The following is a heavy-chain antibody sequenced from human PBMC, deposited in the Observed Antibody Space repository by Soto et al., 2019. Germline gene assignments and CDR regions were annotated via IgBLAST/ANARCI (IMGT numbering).Heavy chain of an antibody. D-gene: IGHD3-22*01. V-gene: IGHV3-30*18. CDR1: GFTFSSYG. Sequence: QVQLVESGGGVVQPGRSLRLSCAASGFTFSSYGMHWVRQAPGKGLEWVAVISYDGSNKYYADSVKGRFTISRDNSKNTXXLQMNSLRAEDTAVYYCAKDRYYYDSSGTSYYFDYWGQGTLVTVSS. CDR2: ISYDGSNK. CDR3: AKDRYYYDSSGTSYYFDY. J-gene: IGHJ4*02.